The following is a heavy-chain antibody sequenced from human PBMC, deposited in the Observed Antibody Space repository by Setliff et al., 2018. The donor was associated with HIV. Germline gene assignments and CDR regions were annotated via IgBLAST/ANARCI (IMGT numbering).Heavy chain of an antibody. CDR2: IYYNEKT. V-gene: IGHV4-39*01. Sequence: SETLSLTCTVSGGSASNSRYYWAWIRQPPGKGLEYIGSIYYNEKTYYSPSLKSRVTISVDTSKNQISLRLSSVTAADTAAYYCARLSGGMVPNYWGQGTLVTVSS. D-gene: IGHD3-10*01. CDR1: GGSASNSRYY. J-gene: IGHJ4*02. CDR3: ARLSGGMVPNY.